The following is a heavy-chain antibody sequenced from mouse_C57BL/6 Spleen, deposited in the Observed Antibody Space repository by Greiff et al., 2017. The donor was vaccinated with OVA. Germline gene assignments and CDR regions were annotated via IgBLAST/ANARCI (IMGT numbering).Heavy chain of an antibody. J-gene: IGHJ3*01. CDR1: GYAFSSSW. V-gene: IGHV1-82*01. CDR3: ASGYGGAY. Sequence: VQLQESGPELVKPGASVKISCKASGYAFSSSWMNWVKQRPGKGLEWIGRIYPGDGDTNYNGKFKGKATLTADKSSSTAYMQLSSLTSEDSAVYFCASGYGGAYWGQGTLVTVSA. D-gene: IGHD1-1*02. CDR2: IYPGDGDT.